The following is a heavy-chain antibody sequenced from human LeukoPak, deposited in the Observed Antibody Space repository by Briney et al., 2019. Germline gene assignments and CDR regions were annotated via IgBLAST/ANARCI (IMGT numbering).Heavy chain of an antibody. D-gene: IGHD3-22*01. V-gene: IGHV4-31*03. J-gene: IGHJ4*02. Sequence: SETLSLTCTVSGGSISSGGYYWSWIRQHPGKGLEWIGYIYYSGSTYYNPSLKSRVTISVDTSKNQFSLRLSSVTAADTAVYYCASYSSTYSKAFDYWGQGTLVTVSS. CDR1: GGSISSGGYY. CDR3: ASYSSTYSKAFDY. CDR2: IYYSGST.